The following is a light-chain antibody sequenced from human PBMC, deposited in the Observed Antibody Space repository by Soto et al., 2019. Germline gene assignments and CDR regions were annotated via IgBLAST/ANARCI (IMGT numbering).Light chain of an antibody. CDR3: SSYSATTTPVL. V-gene: IGLV2-14*01. CDR2: DVS. Sequence: QSALTQPASVSGSPGQSVTISCTGTSSDVGGYNYVSWYQQHPGKAPKVMISDVSNRPSGVSNRFSGSKSGNTASLTISGLQAEDEADYYCSSYSATTTPVLFGGGTKVTVL. J-gene: IGLJ2*01. CDR1: SSDVGGYNY.